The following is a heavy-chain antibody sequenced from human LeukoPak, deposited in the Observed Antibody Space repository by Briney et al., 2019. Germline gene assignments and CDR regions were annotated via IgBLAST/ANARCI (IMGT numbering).Heavy chain of an antibody. V-gene: IGHV3-21*01. CDR1: GFTFSSYS. D-gene: IGHD3-22*01. CDR2: ISSSSSYI. Sequence: GGSLRLSCAASGFTFSSYSMNWVRQAPGKGLEWVSSISSSSSYIYYADSVKGRFTISRDNAKNSLYLQMNSLRAEDTAVYYCAGDTYDSSGYYYRGIDYWGQGTLVTVSS. CDR3: AGDTYDSSGYYYRGIDY. J-gene: IGHJ4*02.